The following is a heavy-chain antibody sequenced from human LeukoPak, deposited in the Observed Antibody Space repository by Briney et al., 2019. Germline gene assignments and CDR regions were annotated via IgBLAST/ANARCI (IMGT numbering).Heavy chain of an antibody. CDR1: NGSISSYY. V-gene: IGHV4-59*08. Sequence: SETLSLTCNVSNGSISSYYWSWIRQPPGKGLEWIGYIYSSGSTDYNPSLKSRVTMSVDTSKNQFSLKVNSVTAADTAMYYCARHMSGSYHELGYWGQGTLVTVSS. D-gene: IGHD1-26*01. CDR3: ARHMSGSYHELGY. CDR2: IYSSGST. J-gene: IGHJ4*02.